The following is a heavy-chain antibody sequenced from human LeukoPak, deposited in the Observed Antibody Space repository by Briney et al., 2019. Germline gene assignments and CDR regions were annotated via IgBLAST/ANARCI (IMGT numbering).Heavy chain of an antibody. CDR1: GYSFTSYW. CDR2: IYPGGSDT. D-gene: IGHD6-19*01. V-gene: IGHV5-51*01. CDR3: ARHGDSSGWYPRY. Sequence: GESLKISCKDSGYSFTSYWIGWVRQMPGKGLEWMGIIYPGGSDTRYSPSFQGQVTISADKSISTAYLQWSSLKASDTAMYYCARHGDSSGWYPRYWGQGTLVTVSS. J-gene: IGHJ4*02.